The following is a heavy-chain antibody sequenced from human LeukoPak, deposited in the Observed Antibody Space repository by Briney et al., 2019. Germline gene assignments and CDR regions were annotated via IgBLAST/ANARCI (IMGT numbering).Heavy chain of an antibody. V-gene: IGHV3-43D*04. CDR3: AKDIYHSSGYIDY. Sequence: LPGGSLRLSCAASGFTFDDYAMHWVRQAPGKGLEWVSLISWDGGSTYYADSVKGRFTISRDNSKNSLYLQMNCLRAEDTALYYCAKDIYHSSGYIDYWGQGTLVTVSS. CDR1: GFTFDDYA. D-gene: IGHD3-22*01. CDR2: ISWDGGST. J-gene: IGHJ4*02.